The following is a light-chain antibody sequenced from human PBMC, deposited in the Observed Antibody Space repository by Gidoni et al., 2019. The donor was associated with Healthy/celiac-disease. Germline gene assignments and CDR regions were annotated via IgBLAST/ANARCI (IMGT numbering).Light chain of an antibody. Sequence: EIVMTQSPATLSVSPGERATLSCRASQSVSSNLAWYQQKPGQAPRLLIYGASTRATGIPARFSGSGSETEFTLTISSLQSEDFAVYYWQQYNNWPLTFGGGTKVEIK. J-gene: IGKJ4*01. CDR2: GAS. V-gene: IGKV3-15*01. CDR1: QSVSSN. CDR3: QQYNNWPLT.